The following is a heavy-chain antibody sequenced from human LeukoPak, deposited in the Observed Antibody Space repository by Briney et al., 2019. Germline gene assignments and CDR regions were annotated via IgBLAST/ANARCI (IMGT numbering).Heavy chain of an antibody. CDR2: ISYDGSNK. V-gene: IGHV3-30*04. D-gene: IGHD6-19*01. CDR3: ARDHSSGWYSVYYGMDV. J-gene: IGHJ6*02. Sequence: GGSLRLSCAASGFTFSSYAMHWVRQAPGKGLEWVAVISYDGSNKYYADSVKGRFTISRDNSKNTLYLQMNSLRAEDTTVYYCARDHSSGWYSVYYGMDVWGQGTTVTVSS. CDR1: GFTFSSYA.